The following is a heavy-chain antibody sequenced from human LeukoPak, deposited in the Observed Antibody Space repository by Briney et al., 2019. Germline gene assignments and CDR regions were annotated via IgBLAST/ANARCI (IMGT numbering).Heavy chain of an antibody. CDR2: INPNSGGT. D-gene: IGHD1-14*01. J-gene: IGHJ2*01. Sequence: ASVKVSCKASGYTFTGFYIHWVRQAPGQGLEWMRWINPNSGGTNYAQKLQDRVTMTRDTSISTAYMELSSLRSDDTAIYYCARPLTTWGWYFDLWGRGTLVTVSS. CDR1: GYTFTGFY. CDR3: ARPLTTWGWYFDL. V-gene: IGHV1-2*02.